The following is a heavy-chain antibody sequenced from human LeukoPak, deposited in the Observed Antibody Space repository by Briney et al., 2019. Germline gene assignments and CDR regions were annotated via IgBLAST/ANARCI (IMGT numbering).Heavy chain of an antibody. D-gene: IGHD4-23*01. V-gene: IGHV4-59*01. CDR2: IYYSGST. CDR1: GGSISSYY. CDR3: ARDYGGKSDY. Sequence: PSETLSLTCTVSGGSISSYYWSWIRQPPGKGLEWIGYIYYSGSTNYNPSLKSRVTISVDTSKNQFSLKLSSVTAADTAVYYCARDYGGKSDYWGRGTLVTVSS. J-gene: IGHJ4*02.